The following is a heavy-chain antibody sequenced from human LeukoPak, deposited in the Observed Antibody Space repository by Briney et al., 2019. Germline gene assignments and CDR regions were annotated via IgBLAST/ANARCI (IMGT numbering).Heavy chain of an antibody. CDR1: GGSVSSGSYY. Sequence: SETLSLTCTVSGGSVSSGSYYWNWIRQPPGKGLEWIGYIYYSGSTNYNPSLNSRVTISLDTSKNQFSLKLSSVTAADTAVFYCARGGGAPYYGMDVWGRGTTVTVSS. D-gene: IGHD3-16*01. CDR3: ARGGGAPYYGMDV. CDR2: IYYSGST. V-gene: IGHV4-61*01. J-gene: IGHJ6*02.